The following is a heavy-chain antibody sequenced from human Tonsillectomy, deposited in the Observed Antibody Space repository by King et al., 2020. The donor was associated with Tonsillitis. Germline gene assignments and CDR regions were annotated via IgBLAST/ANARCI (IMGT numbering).Heavy chain of an antibody. J-gene: IGHJ3*02. CDR1: GGSFSSYY. CDR3: ASGRCVVLVVPAIYTFDI. CDR2: INHSGGT. Sequence: VQLQQWVAGLLKPSETLSLTCAVYGGSFSSYYWTWIRQPPGKGLEWIGEINHSGGTNYNPSLKSRVTISVDTSKNQFSLNLTSVTAADTAVYYCASGRCVVLVVPAIYTFDIWGQGTMVTVSS. D-gene: IGHD2-15*01. V-gene: IGHV4-34*01.